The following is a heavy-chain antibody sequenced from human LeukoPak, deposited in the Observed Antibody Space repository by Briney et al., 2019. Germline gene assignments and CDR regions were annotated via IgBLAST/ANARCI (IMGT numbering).Heavy chain of an antibody. Sequence: GSVKVSCKASGYTFTGYYMHWVRQAPGQGLEWMGWINPNSGGTNYAQKFQGRVTMTRDTSISTAYMELSRLRSDDTAVYYCARDPYGRLELELLSYAFDIWGQGTMVTVSS. CDR2: INPNSGGT. CDR3: ARDPYGRLELELLSYAFDI. CDR1: GYTFTGYY. J-gene: IGHJ3*02. D-gene: IGHD1-7*01. V-gene: IGHV1-2*02.